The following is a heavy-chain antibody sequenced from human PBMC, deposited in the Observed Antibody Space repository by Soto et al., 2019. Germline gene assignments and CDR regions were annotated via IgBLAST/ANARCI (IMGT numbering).Heavy chain of an antibody. D-gene: IGHD3-3*01. CDR3: ARDLSGLEGDYCYMDG. V-gene: IGHV4-59*01. Sequence: PSETLPLTCTVSGGYISSYYCSWIRQPPGKGLEWIGYIYYSGSTNYNPSLKSRVTISVDTSKNQFSLKLSSVTAADTAVYYCARDLSGLEGDYCYMDGWGKGTTVTVSS. CDR2: IYYSGST. CDR1: GGYISSYY. J-gene: IGHJ6*03.